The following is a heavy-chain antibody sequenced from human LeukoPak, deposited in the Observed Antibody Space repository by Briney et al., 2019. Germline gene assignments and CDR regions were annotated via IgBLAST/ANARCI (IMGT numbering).Heavy chain of an antibody. J-gene: IGHJ3*01. V-gene: IGHV3-23*01. CDR1: GFTFSSYA. CDR3: AKDKPNYDFWSGYYGT. CDR2: ISGSGGST. Sequence: GGSLRLSCAASGFTFSSYAMSWVRQAPGKGLEWVSAISGSGGSTYYADSVKGRFTISRDNSKNTLYLQMNSLRAEDTAVYYCAKDKPNYDFWSGYYGTWGQGTMVTVSS. D-gene: IGHD3-3*01.